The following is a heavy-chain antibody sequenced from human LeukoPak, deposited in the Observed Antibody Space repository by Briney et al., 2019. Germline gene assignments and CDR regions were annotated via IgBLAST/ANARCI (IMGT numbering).Heavy chain of an antibody. CDR3: ARDWVSGYYYSYNWFDP. CDR2: INPNSGGT. D-gene: IGHD3-22*01. CDR1: GCTFTGYY. J-gene: IGHJ5*02. V-gene: IGHV1-2*02. Sequence: ASVTVSCKASGCTFTGYYMHWVRQAAGQGLEWMGWINPNSGGTNYAQKFPGRVTMTRDTSISTAYMELSRLRSDDRAVYYCARDWVSGYYYSYNWFDPGGEGTLVTVS.